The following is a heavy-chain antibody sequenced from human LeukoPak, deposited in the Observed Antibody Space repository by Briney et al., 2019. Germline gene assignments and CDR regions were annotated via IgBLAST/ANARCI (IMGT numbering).Heavy chain of an antibody. CDR3: ARVITGTTLFSWFDP. CDR1: GGSISSYY. V-gene: IGHV4-4*07. Sequence: SETLSLTCTVSGGSISSYYWSWIRQPAGKGLEWIGRIYTSGSTNYNPSLKSRVTMSVDTSKNQFSLKLSSVTAADTAVYYCARVITGTTLFSWFDPWGQGTLVTVSS. D-gene: IGHD1-7*01. J-gene: IGHJ5*02. CDR2: IYTSGST.